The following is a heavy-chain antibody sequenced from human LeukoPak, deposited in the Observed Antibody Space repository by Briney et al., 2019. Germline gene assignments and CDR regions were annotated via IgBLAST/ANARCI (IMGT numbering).Heavy chain of an antibody. CDR1: GGSITSGSYY. J-gene: IGHJ4*02. V-gene: IGHV4-61*02. CDR3: ARQASSCTDY. Sequence: SETLSLTCTVSGGSITSGSYYWTWIRQPAEKGLEWIGRIYTSGSTNYNPSLKSPVTISLDTSKNQFSLKLSSVTAADTAVYYCARQASSCTDYWGQGTLVTVSS. CDR2: IYTSGST.